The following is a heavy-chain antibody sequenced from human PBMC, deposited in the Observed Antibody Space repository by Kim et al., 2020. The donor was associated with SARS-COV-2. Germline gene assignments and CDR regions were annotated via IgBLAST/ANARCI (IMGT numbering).Heavy chain of an antibody. V-gene: IGHV4-59*13. D-gene: IGHD3-10*01. J-gene: IGHJ4*02. Sequence: SETLSLTCTVSGDSINPYYWSWIRQPPGKGLEWIGYVHYKGSTNYNPYLESRVTISMDTSKNEFSLKLNSVTAADTAIYYCARGERRGTLGNYWTGKFDYWGQGSLVTVSS. CDR1: GDSINPYY. CDR3: ARGERRGTLGNYWTGKFDY. CDR2: VHYKGST.